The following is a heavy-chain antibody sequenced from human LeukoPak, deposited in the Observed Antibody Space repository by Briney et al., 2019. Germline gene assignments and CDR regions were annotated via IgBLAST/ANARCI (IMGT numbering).Heavy chain of an antibody. J-gene: IGHJ4*02. CDR3: ASIYGDYEGDYFDY. CDR2: ISGSGAST. V-gene: IGHV3-23*01. D-gene: IGHD4-17*01. Sequence: PGGSLRLSCAASGFTFNSYAMSWVRQAPGKGLEWVSIISGSGASTYYADSVKGRFTVSRDNSKNTLYPQMNSLRAEDTAVYYCASIYGDYEGDYFDYWGQGTLVTVSS. CDR1: GFTFNSYA.